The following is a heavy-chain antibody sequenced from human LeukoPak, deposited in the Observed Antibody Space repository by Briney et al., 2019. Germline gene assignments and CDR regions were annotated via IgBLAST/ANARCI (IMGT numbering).Heavy chain of an antibody. Sequence: SAKVSCKASGGTCSSYAISWVRQAPGQGLEWMGRIIPIFGTANYAQKFQDRVTITTDESTSTAYMELSSLRSEDTAVYYCARDLREYYYGSGSPEPWGQGTLVTVSS. V-gene: IGHV1-69*05. J-gene: IGHJ5*02. D-gene: IGHD3-10*01. CDR2: IIPIFGTA. CDR3: ARDLREYYYGSGSPEP. CDR1: GGTCSSYA.